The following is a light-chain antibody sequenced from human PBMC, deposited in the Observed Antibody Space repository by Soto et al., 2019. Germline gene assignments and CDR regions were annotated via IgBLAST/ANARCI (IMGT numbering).Light chain of an antibody. V-gene: IGKV3-11*01. CDR2: DAS. CDR1: QSVTSS. CDR3: QHRSTWPRT. Sequence: EIVLTQSPGTLSLSPGERATLSCRASQSVTSSLVWYQQKAGQAPRLLIYDASNRATGIPARFSGSGSGTDFTLTISRLEPEDSAVYYCQHRSTWPRTFGGGTKVESK. J-gene: IGKJ4*01.